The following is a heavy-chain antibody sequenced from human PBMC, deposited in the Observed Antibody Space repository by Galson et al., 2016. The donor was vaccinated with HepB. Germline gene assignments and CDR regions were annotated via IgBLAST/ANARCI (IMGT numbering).Heavy chain of an antibody. CDR3: ARDPWRGGMGYWFDP. CDR2: INPNNGGT. V-gene: IGHV1-2*04. D-gene: IGHD2-15*01. CDR1: GYIFTGYY. Sequence: SVKVSCKASGYIFTGYYIHWVRQAPGQGLEWMGWINPNNGGTKYAQKFQGWVTMTRDTSISTAYMELRRLRSDDTAVYYCARDPWRGGMGYWFDPWGQGTLVTVSS. J-gene: IGHJ5*02.